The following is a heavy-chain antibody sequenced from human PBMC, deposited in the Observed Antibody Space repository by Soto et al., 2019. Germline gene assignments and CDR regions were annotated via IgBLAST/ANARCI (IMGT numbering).Heavy chain of an antibody. V-gene: IGHV3-30-3*02. CDR1: GFAFNTYA. J-gene: IGHJ6*02. D-gene: IGHD3-3*01. Sequence: GGSLRLSCAASGFAFNTYAWHWGRQAPGKGLEWMAVISYDGNNYYCADPVKGRFTMSRDNSRTTMYLQRNSLRAEDTAVYFCAKRRNVLRFWEWSSGMEVGGDVPTVTVSS. CDR2: ISYDGNNY. CDR3: AKRRNVLRFWEWSSGMEV.